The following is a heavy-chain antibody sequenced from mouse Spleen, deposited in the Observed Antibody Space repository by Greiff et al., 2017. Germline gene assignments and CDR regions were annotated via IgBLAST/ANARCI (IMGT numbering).Heavy chain of an antibody. CDR1: GFTFSSYA. D-gene: IGHD2-14*01. CDR3: ARTYRYDVNFDY. Sequence: EVKLVESGGGLVKRGGSLKLSCAASGFTFSSYAMSWVRQTPEKRLEWVATISSGGGNTYYPDSVKGRFTISRDNAKNTLYLQMSSLKSEDTAMYYCARTYRYDVNFDYWGQGTTLTVSS. J-gene: IGHJ2*01. V-gene: IGHV5-9*04. CDR2: ISSGGGNT.